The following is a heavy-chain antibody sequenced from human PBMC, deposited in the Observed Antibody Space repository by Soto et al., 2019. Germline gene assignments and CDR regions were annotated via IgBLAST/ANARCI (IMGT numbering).Heavy chain of an antibody. V-gene: IGHV5-51*01. D-gene: IGHD2-8*01. CDR1: GYSFTSYW. J-gene: IGHJ6*02. CDR2: IYPGDSDT. CDR3: ARLNHCTNGVCYTDYYHGMDV. Sequence: GESLKISCKGSGYSFTSYWIGWVRQMPGKGLEWMGIIYPGDSDTRYSPSFQGQVTISADKSISTAYLPWSSLKASDTAMYYCARLNHCTNGVCYTDYYHGMDVSGQGTTVTVSS.